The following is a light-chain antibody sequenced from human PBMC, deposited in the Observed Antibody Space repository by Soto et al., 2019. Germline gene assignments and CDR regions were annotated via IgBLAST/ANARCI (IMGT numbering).Light chain of an antibody. CDR2: GAS. J-gene: IGKJ5*01. CDR3: QHYGSPIT. V-gene: IGKV3-20*01. Sequence: PGERATLSCTASQSVSSSFLAWSQQKPGQAPRLLIYGASSRATGIPDRFSGSGSGTDFTLTISRLEPEDFAVYYCQHYGSPITFGQGTRLEIK. CDR1: QSVSSSF.